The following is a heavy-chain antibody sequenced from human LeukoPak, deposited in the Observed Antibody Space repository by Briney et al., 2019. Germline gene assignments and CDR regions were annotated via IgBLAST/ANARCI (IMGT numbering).Heavy chain of an antibody. V-gene: IGHV1-18*01. Sequence: GASVTVSCTASGYTFTIYGISWVRQAPGQGLEWMGWISAYNGNTNYAQKLQGRVTMTTDTSTSTAYMELRSLRSDDTAVYYCARGSSIAARWIEEHGDGYWGQGTLVTVSS. D-gene: IGHD6-6*01. CDR2: ISAYNGNT. J-gene: IGHJ4*02. CDR3: ARGSSIAARWIEEHGDGY. CDR1: GYTFTIYG.